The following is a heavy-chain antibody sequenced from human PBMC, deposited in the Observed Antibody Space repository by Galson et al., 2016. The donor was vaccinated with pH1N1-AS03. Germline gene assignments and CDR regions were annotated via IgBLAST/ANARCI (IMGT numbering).Heavy chain of an antibody. CDR1: GDSVISKNYY. J-gene: IGHJ4*02. Sequence: ETLSLTCSVSGDSVISKNYYWGWVRRPPGKGLEWIGSISFRGSSYYNPSLKSRVRISIDESNNQFSLDLNSVTAADTALYYCVMDTTTWMRFDYWGQGVLVIVPS. V-gene: IGHV4-39*07. CDR3: VMDTTTWMRFDY. CDR2: ISFRGSS. D-gene: IGHD1-1*01.